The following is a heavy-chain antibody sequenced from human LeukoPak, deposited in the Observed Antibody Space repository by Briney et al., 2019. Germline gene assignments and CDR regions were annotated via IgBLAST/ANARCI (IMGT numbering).Heavy chain of an antibody. J-gene: IGHJ6*03. Sequence: GGSLRLSCAASGFTFDDYTMHWVRQAPGKGLEWVSLISWDGGSTYYADSVKGRFTISRDNSKNSLYLQMNSLRTEDTALYYCAKSALPDSSSPGRYYYYMDVWGKGTTVTVSS. V-gene: IGHV3-43*01. D-gene: IGHD6-6*01. CDR2: ISWDGGST. CDR1: GFTFDDYT. CDR3: AKSALPDSSSPGRYYYYMDV.